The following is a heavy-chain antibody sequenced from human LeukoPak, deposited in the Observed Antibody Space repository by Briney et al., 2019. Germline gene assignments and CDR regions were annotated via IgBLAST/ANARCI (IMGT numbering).Heavy chain of an antibody. D-gene: IGHD3-22*01. Sequence: SETLSLTCAVYGGSFSGYYWSWIRQPPGKGLEWIGEINHSGSTNYNPSLKSRVTISVDTSKNQFSLKLSSVTAADTAVYYCARVDDSSGYTLNFDLWGRGTLVTVSS. J-gene: IGHJ2*01. CDR1: GGSFSGYY. V-gene: IGHV4-34*01. CDR3: ARVDDSSGYTLNFDL. CDR2: INHSGST.